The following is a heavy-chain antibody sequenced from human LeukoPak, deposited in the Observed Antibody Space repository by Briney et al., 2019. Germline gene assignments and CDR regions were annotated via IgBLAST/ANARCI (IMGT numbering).Heavy chain of an antibody. D-gene: IGHD3-3*01. V-gene: IGHV3-23*01. CDR2: MTGSGTRT. Sequence: PGGSLRLSCAASGFTFSDFAMSWIRQVSGKGLEFVSVMTGSGTRTYYLDSVKGRFIISRDNSKNTVYRQMNSLTAGDSALYYCRAQRSGFPHVDHWGQRTHVTVSS. CDR3: RAQRSGFPHVDH. CDR1: GFTFSDFA. J-gene: IGHJ4*02.